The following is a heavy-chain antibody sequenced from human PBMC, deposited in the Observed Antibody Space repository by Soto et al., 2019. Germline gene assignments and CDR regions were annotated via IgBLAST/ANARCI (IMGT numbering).Heavy chain of an antibody. D-gene: IGHD3-3*01. Sequence: SETLSLTCAVFGGSISSGGYSWICIRQPPGRGLGWIGSIYHTGATHYIPSLKSRLTMSLDKSKTHFSLDLTSVTAADTALYSCVRERTIFGVAPGGGVDVWGQGTTVTVSS. CDR2: IYHTGAT. J-gene: IGHJ6*02. V-gene: IGHV4-30-2*01. CDR3: VRERTIFGVAPGGGVDV. CDR1: GGSISSGGYS.